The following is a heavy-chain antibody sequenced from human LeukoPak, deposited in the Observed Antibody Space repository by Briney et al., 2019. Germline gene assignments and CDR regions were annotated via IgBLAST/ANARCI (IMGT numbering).Heavy chain of an antibody. CDR3: ARDLGEQLNFDY. Sequence: ASVKVSCKASGYTFTSYGISWVRQAPGQGLEWMGCISAYNGNTNYAQKLQGRVTMTTDTSTSTAYMELRSLTSDDTAVYYCARDLGEQLNFDYWGQGTLVTVSS. D-gene: IGHD3-10*01. CDR1: GYTFTSYG. J-gene: IGHJ4*02. CDR2: ISAYNGNT. V-gene: IGHV1-18*01.